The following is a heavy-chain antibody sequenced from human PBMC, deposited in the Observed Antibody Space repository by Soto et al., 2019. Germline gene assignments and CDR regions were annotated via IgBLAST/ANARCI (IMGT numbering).Heavy chain of an antibody. D-gene: IGHD5-18*01. CDR2: IKSKTDGGTK. J-gene: IGHJ4*02. CDR1: GFTFSNAW. CDR3: TTDWEGHRIQLWLTPLRN. Sequence: EVQLVESGGGLVKPGGSLRLSCAASGFTFSNAWMNWVRQAPGKGLEWVGRIKSKTDGGTKDYAAPVKGRFTISRDDSKNTLYLQMNSLKTEDTAVYYWTTDWEGHRIQLWLTPLRNWGQGTLVTVSS. V-gene: IGHV3-15*07.